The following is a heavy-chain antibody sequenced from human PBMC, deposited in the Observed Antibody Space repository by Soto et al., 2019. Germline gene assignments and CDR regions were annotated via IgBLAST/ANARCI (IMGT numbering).Heavy chain of an antibody. CDR1: GFTVSSNY. Sequence: GGSLRLSCAASGFTVSSNYMSRVRQAPGKGLEWVSVIYSGGSTYYADSVKGRFTISRHNSKNTLYLQMNSLRAEDTAVYYCARATQYYYDSSGYSPYYFDYWGQGTLVTVSS. V-gene: IGHV3-53*04. CDR3: ARATQYYYDSSGYSPYYFDY. J-gene: IGHJ4*02. D-gene: IGHD3-22*01. CDR2: IYSGGST.